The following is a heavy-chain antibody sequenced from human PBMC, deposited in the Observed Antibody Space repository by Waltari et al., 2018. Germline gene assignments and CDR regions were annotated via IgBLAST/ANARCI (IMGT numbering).Heavy chain of an antibody. Sequence: EVQLLESGGGLVQPGGSLRLSCAASGFTFSSYAMSWVRQAPGKVLVCVSAISGSGGSTYYADSVKGRFTISRDNSKNTLYLQMNSLRAEDTAVYYCAKDLKSGSNFDYWGQGTLVTVSS. CDR3: AKDLKSGSNFDY. CDR1: GFTFSSYA. CDR2: ISGSGGST. D-gene: IGHD5-12*01. J-gene: IGHJ4*02. V-gene: IGHV3-23*01.